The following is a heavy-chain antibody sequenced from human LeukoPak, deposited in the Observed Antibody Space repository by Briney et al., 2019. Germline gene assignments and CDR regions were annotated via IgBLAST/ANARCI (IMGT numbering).Heavy chain of an antibody. D-gene: IGHD2-15*01. CDR2: ISGGGGDT. J-gene: IGHJ4*02. CDR1: GFTFSSYP. Sequence: GGSLRLSCAASGFTFSSYPMSWVRQAPGKGLEWVSGISGGGGDTFYADSVKGRLTISRDNSKNTLYLQMNSLRAEDTAVYYCAESLGYCSGGSCYYYFDYWGQGTLVTVSS. V-gene: IGHV3-23*01. CDR3: AESLGYCSGGSCYYYFDY.